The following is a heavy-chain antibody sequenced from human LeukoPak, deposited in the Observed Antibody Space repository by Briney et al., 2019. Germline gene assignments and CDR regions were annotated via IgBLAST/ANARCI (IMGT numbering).Heavy chain of an antibody. Sequence: SVKVSCKPSGGTFSSYAISWVRQAPGQGLEWMGGIIPIFGTANYAQKFQGRVTITADESTSTAYMKRSSLGSEDTAVYYCAGGGVGALRDPFDDWGQGTLVTASS. D-gene: IGHD1-26*01. J-gene: IGHJ4*02. CDR1: GGTFSSYA. CDR3: AGGGVGALRDPFDD. V-gene: IGHV1-69*01. CDR2: IIPIFGTA.